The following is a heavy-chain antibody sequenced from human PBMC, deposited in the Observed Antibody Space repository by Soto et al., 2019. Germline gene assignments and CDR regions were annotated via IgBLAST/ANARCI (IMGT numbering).Heavy chain of an antibody. CDR2: ISYDGSNK. Sequence: QVQLVESGGGVVQPGRSLRLSCAASGFTFSNYVMHWVRQAPGKGLEWVAVISYDGSNKYYADSVKGRFTISRDNSKNTLYLQMSSLRPEDTAIYYCAKRIAVAGIYYYGMDLWGQGNTVTVSS. CDR3: AKRIAVAGIYYYGMDL. J-gene: IGHJ6*02. V-gene: IGHV3-30*18. CDR1: GFTFSNYV. D-gene: IGHD6-19*01.